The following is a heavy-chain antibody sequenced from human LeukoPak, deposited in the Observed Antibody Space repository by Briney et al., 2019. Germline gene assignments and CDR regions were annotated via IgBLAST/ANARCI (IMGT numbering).Heavy chain of an antibody. CDR1: GYSFTSYW. V-gene: IGHV5-51*01. CDR3: ARTSVVPAAILDY. Sequence: GAALQISCQGSGYSFTSYWIGWVRQMPGKGLEWMGIIYPGDSDTRYSPSFQGQVTISADKSISTAYLQWSSLKASDTAMYYCARTSVVPAAILDYWGQGTLVTVSS. D-gene: IGHD2-2*01. J-gene: IGHJ4*02. CDR2: IYPGDSDT.